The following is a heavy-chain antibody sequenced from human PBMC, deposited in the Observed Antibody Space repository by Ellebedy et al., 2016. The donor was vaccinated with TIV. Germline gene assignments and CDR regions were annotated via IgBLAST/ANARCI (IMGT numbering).Heavy chain of an antibody. CDR1: GFTFSSYA. CDR3: AKDQASSPAADYYYGLDV. Sequence: GGSLRLSXAASGFTFSSYAISWVPQAQGKGLEWVSTISSSGDSTSYADSVRGRFTISRDNSKNTLYLQMNSLRAEDTAGYYCAKDQASSPAADYYYGLDVWGQGTTVTVSS. V-gene: IGHV3-23*01. D-gene: IGHD2-2*01. CDR2: ISSSGDST. J-gene: IGHJ6*02.